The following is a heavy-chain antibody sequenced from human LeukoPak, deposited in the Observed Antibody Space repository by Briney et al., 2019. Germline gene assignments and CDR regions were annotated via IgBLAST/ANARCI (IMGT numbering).Heavy chain of an antibody. Sequence: GASVNLSCKASGYTFTSYYMHWVRQAPGQGLEWMGIINPSGGSTSYAQKFQGRVTMTRDTSTNTVYMELSSLRSEDTAVYYCATGGERAYCGGDCYGRMSAFDIWGQGTMVTVSS. J-gene: IGHJ3*02. V-gene: IGHV1-46*01. CDR3: ATGGERAYCGGDCYGRMSAFDI. D-gene: IGHD2-21*02. CDR1: GYTFTSYY. CDR2: INPSGGST.